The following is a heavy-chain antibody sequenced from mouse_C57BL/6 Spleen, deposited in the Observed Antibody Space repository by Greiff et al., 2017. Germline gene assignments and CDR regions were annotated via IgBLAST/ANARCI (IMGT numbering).Heavy chain of an antibody. V-gene: IGHV1-64*01. D-gene: IGHD2-3*01. CDR3: DREDGYCEC. CDR2: IHPNSGST. Sequence: QVQLQQPGAELVKPGASVKLSCKASGYTFTSYWMHWVKQRPGQGLEWIGMIHPNSGSTNYNEKFKSKGTLTVDKSSSTADLQLSSLTAEDSAVYYWDREDGYCECWGQGTTLAVSS. CDR1: GYTFTSYW. J-gene: IGHJ2*01.